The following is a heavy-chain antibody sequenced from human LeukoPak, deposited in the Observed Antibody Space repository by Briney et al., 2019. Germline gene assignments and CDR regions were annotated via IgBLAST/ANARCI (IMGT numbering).Heavy chain of an antibody. V-gene: IGHV4-39*02. CDR3: SRLTHSYYSDTSGYYPYYYMDV. Sequence: SETLSLTCTVSAGSISSSDYYWGWSRQSPGKGLEWIGGISYSGNTYYNPSLKSRVTISVDTSKNHFSLRLSSVTAADTAVYFCSRLTHSYYSDTSGYYPYYYMDVWGEGTTVTVSS. CDR2: ISYSGNT. D-gene: IGHD3-22*01. CDR1: AGSISSSDYY. J-gene: IGHJ6*03.